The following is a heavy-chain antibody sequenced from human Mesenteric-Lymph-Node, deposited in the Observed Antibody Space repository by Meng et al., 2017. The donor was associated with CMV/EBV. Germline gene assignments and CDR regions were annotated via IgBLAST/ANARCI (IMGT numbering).Heavy chain of an antibody. CDR1: GGSITTSSYY. D-gene: IGHD6-6*01. CDR2: IYSGGST. V-gene: IGHV4-39*07. Sequence: SETLSLTCTVSGGSITTSSYYWGWIRQPPGKGLEWIGNIYSGGSTYYNPSLKSRVTISVDTSKNQFFLNLSSVTAADTAVYYCARGGRVGQLVADSWGQGTLVTVSS. CDR3: ARGGRVGQLVADS. J-gene: IGHJ5*02.